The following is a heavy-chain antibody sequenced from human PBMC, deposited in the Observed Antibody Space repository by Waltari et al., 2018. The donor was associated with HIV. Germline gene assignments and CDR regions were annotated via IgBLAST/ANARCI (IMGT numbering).Heavy chain of an antibody. CDR3: TKGGGSWIQETHYYKAFDV. D-gene: IGHD3-10*01. J-gene: IGHJ6*02. Sequence: QLLQSGPETRKPGASVKISCKASGYDFTSSGVTWVRRAPGVGLEWGGWSLAYAGNMEIDRKLKDRVPLTTDTSTTTAFLEGRSLTVDDTATYYCTKGGGSWIQETHYYKAFDVWGQGTTVIV. CDR2: SLAYAGNM. V-gene: IGHV1-18*01. CDR1: GYDFTSSG.